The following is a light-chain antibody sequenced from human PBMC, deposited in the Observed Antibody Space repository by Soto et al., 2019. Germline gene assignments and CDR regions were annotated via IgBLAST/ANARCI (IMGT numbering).Light chain of an antibody. CDR3: QVWDSSSDHVV. J-gene: IGLJ2*01. CDR2: ETS. V-gene: IGLV3-21*02. Sequence: SYELTQPPSMSVAPGQTARITCGGNNIGHKSVHWYQQKPGQAPVLVVYETSARPSGIPERFSGSNYGNTAALTISRVEGGDEAADYCQVWDSSSDHVVFGGGTKLTVL. CDR1: NIGHKS.